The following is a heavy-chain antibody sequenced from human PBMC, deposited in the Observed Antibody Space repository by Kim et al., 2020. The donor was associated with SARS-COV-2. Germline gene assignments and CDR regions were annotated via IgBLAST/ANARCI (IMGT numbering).Heavy chain of an antibody. CDR1: GGSFSGYY. CDR3: ARERFGSSGYFHNRFDP. J-gene: IGHJ5*02. Sequence: SETLSLTCAVYGGSFSGYYWSWIRQPPGKGLEWIGEINHSGSTNYNPSLKSRVTISVDTSKNQFSLKLSSVTAADTAVYYCARERFGSSGYFHNRFDPWGEGTLVTVSS. V-gene: IGHV4-34*01. D-gene: IGHD6-13*01. CDR2: INHSGST.